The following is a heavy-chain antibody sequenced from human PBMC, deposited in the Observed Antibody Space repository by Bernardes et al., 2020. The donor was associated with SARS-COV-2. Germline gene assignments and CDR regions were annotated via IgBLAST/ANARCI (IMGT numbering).Heavy chain of an antibody. CDR1: RFTSSMYW. Sequence: GGSLRLSCAASRFTSSMYWMGWVRRAPGQGLEWVANINQDGSEKYYVDSVKGRFTTSRDDAKNSVYLQMNSLRAEDTALYYCARDLGGVSFDLWGQGTLVTVSS. CDR3: ARDLGGVSFDL. D-gene: IGHD2-8*01. J-gene: IGHJ3*01. CDR2: INQDGSEK. V-gene: IGHV3-7*01.